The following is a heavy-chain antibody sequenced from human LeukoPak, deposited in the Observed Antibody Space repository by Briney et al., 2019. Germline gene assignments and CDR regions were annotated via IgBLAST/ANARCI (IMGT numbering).Heavy chain of an antibody. CDR3: ARGPGVVIVVVPAATGTVTPFDY. J-gene: IGHJ4*02. Sequence: SQTLSLTCAVSGGSISSGGYSWSWIRQPPGKGLEWIGYIYHSGSTNYNPSLKSRVTISVDTSKNQFSLKLSSVTAADAAVHYCARGPGVVIVVVPAATGTVTPFDYWGQGTLVTVSS. CDR1: GGSISSGGYS. D-gene: IGHD2-2*01. CDR2: IYHSGST. V-gene: IGHV4-30-2*01.